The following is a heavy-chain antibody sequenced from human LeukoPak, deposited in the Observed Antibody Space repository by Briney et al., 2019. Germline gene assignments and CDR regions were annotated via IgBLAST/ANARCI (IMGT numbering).Heavy chain of an antibody. J-gene: IGHJ4*02. D-gene: IGHD2-2*01. CDR1: GYTFTGYY. CDR2: INPNSGGT. Sequence: ASVKVSCKASGYTFTGYYMHWVRQAPGQGLEWMGWINPNSGGTNYAQKFQGRVTMTRDTSISTAYMELSRLRSDDTAAYYCARVWGPDCSSTSCYDYWGQGTLVTVSS. CDR3: ARVWGPDCSSTSCYDY. V-gene: IGHV1-2*02.